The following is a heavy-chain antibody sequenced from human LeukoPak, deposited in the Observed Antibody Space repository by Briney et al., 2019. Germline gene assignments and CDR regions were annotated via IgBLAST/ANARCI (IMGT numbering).Heavy chain of an antibody. V-gene: IGHV3-23*01. D-gene: IGHD3-16*02. CDR1: GFTFSAYA. CDR2: IRGSGGNM. Sequence: GGSLRLSCAASGFTFSAYAMSWVRQAPGKGREWVSTIRGSGGNMNYADSVKGRFTISRDNSRNTLYLQMNGLRAEETAVYYCARDFDYVWGSYRLWYFDLWGRGTLVTVSS. CDR3: ARDFDYVWGSYRLWYFDL. J-gene: IGHJ2*01.